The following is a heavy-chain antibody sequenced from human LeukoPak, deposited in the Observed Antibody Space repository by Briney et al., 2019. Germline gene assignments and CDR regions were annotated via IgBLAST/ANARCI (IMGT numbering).Heavy chain of an antibody. CDR3: ARCLEERPRGFYKEAF. CDR1: GYTFTGYY. J-gene: IGHJ4*02. Sequence: ASVKVSCKASGYTFTGYYMHWVRQAPGQGLEWMGWINPNSGGTNYAQKFQGRVTMTRDTSIRTAYMELSRLRSDDTAVYYCARCLEERPRGFYKEAFWGQGTLVTVSS. D-gene: IGHD1-1*01. V-gene: IGHV1-2*02. CDR2: INPNSGGT.